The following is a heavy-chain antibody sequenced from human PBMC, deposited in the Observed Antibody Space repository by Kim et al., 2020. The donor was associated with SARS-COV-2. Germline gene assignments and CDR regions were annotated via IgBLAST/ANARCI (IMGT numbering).Heavy chain of an antibody. CDR3: AKSGNSFFFYMDG. J-gene: IGHJ6*03. Sequence: GGSLILSCAASGFTFSTHAMSWVRQAPGKGLEWVSLISASGGSTYYAESVKGRIAISRDNSKNTLYLQMDSLRAEDTAVYYCAKSGNSFFFYMDGWGKGTSVAVSS. CDR2: ISASGGST. CDR1: GFTFSTHA. V-gene: IGHV3-23*01. D-gene: IGHD6-25*01.